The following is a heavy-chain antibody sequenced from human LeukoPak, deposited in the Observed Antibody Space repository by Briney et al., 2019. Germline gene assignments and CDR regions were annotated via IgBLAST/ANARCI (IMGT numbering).Heavy chain of an antibody. D-gene: IGHD2-2*01. CDR3: ARSPCTSASCPRRNVFDV. CDR2: KYYSGST. CDR1: GGSISNYY. J-gene: IGHJ3*01. Sequence: PSETLSLTCTVSGGSISNYYWSWIRQPPGKGLEWIGYKYYSGSTNYNPSLESRVTISGNTSKNQFSLKLSSVTAADTAVYYCARSPCTSASCPRRNVFDVWGQGTVVTVSS. V-gene: IGHV4-59*08.